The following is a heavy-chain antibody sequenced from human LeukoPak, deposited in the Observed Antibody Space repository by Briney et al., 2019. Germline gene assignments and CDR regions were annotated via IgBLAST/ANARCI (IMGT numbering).Heavy chain of an antibody. CDR3: ARSGMTIQIDN. J-gene: IGHJ4*02. Sequence: PSETLSLTCTVSGASISSRSYYWGWIRQPPGKGLEWIGNMYYSGNTYNPSLKSRVTISVDTSKNQFSLKLTSVTAADTAVYFCARSGMTIQIDNWGRGTLVTVSS. V-gene: IGHV4-39*01. CDR2: MYYSGNT. D-gene: IGHD1-14*01. CDR1: GASISSRSYY.